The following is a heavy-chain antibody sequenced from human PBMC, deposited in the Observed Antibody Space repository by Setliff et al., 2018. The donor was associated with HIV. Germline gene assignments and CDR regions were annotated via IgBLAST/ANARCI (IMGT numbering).Heavy chain of an antibody. J-gene: IGHJ6*03. CDR3: ARTPQEVVVVAATRPYYYYYMDV. Sequence: PSETLSLTCTVSGGSISSHYWSWIRQPPGKGLEWIGEISPSGSTNYNPSLKSRVTISVDTSENQFSLKLSSVTAADTAVYYCARTPQEVVVVAATRPYYYYYMDVWGKGTTVTVSS. CDR1: GGSISSHY. V-gene: IGHV4-34*01. CDR2: ISPSGST. D-gene: IGHD2-15*01.